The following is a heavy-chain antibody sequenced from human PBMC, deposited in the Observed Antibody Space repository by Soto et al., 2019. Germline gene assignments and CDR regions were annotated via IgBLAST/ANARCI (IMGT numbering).Heavy chain of an antibody. V-gene: IGHV3-15*01. CDR1: GFTFSNAW. Sequence: EVQLVESGGGLVKPGGSLRLSCAASGFTFSNAWMSWVRQAPGRGLEWVGRIKSKTDGGTTDYAAPVKGRFTISRDDSKNTLYLQMNSLKTEDTAVYYCTTDLPVYYDYIWGSYRGFDSWGQGTLVTVSS. D-gene: IGHD3-16*02. CDR2: IKSKTDGGTT. CDR3: TTDLPVYYDYIWGSYRGFDS. J-gene: IGHJ4*02.